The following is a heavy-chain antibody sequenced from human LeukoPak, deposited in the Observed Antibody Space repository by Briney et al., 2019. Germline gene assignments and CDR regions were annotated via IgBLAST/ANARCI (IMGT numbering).Heavy chain of an antibody. V-gene: IGHV1-2*02. J-gene: IGHJ4*02. Sequence: ASVKVSCKASGYTFTGYYMHWVRQAPGQGLEWMGWINPNSGGTNYAQKFQGRVTMTRDTSISTAYMELRSLRSDDTAVYYCARDAGKRWLQQGYYFDSWGQGTLVSVSS. CDR3: ARDAGKRWLQQGYYFDS. CDR2: INPNSGGT. D-gene: IGHD5-24*01. CDR1: GYTFTGYY.